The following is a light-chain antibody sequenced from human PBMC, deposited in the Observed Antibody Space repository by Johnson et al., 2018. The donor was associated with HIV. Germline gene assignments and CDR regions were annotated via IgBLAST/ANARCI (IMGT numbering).Light chain of an antibody. V-gene: IGLV1-51*01. CDR2: DHN. CDR3: ETWDSSLSGYYV. Sequence: QPVLTQPPSVSAAPGQKVTISCSGSNSNIGNNYVSWYQQLPGTAPKLLIYDHNKRPSGIPDRFSGSKSGTSATLGITGLQTGDEADYYCETWDSSLSGYYVFGTGTKLTVL. J-gene: IGLJ1*01. CDR1: NSNIGNNY.